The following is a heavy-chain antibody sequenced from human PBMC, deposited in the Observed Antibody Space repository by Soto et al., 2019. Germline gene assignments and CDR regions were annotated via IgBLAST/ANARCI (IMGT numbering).Heavy chain of an antibody. Sequence: KTSETLSLTCTVSGGSISSYYWSWIRQPPGKGLEWIGYIYYSGSTNYNPSLKSRVTISVDTSKNQFSLKLSSVTAADTAVYYCARDSGYDFAYYYGMDVWGQGTTVTVSS. CDR2: IYYSGST. CDR1: GGSISSYY. D-gene: IGHD3-3*01. CDR3: ARDSGYDFAYYYGMDV. V-gene: IGHV4-59*01. J-gene: IGHJ6*02.